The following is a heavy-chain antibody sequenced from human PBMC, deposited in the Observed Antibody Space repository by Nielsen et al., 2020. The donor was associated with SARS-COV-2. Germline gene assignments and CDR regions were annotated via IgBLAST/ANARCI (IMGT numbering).Heavy chain of an antibody. CDR1: GFSFSTYA. Sequence: GGSLRLSCAGSGFSFSTYAMNWVRQAPGKGLEWVAVISGGGGSTYYTDSVKGRFTISRDNSKDTLYLQMNSLRGEDTAVYYCARDWITVTQEEGWLDPWGQGTLVTVSS. D-gene: IGHD4-17*01. V-gene: IGHV3-23*01. CDR3: ARDWITVTQEEGWLDP. J-gene: IGHJ5*02. CDR2: ISGGGGST.